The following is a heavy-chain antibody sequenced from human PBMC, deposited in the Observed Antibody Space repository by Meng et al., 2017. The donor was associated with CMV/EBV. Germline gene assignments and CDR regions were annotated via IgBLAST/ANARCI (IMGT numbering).Heavy chain of an antibody. D-gene: IGHD1-7*01. Sequence: SGFTFSSDAKHWVRQAPGKGLEWVAVISYDGSNKYYADAVKGRFTISRDNSKNTLYLQMNSLRAEDTAVYYCARDGDWNYEGWFDPWGQGTLVTVSS. CDR2: ISYDGSNK. V-gene: IGHV3-30-3*01. CDR3: ARDGDWNYEGWFDP. CDR1: GFTFSSDA. J-gene: IGHJ5*02.